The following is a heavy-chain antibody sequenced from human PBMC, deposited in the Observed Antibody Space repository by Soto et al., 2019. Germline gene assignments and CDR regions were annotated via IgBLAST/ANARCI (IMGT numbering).Heavy chain of an antibody. CDR3: AMTLGEIVVVPYGMDV. CDR1: GGSISSSSYY. D-gene: IGHD2-21*01. Sequence: QLQLQESGPGLVKPSETLSLTCTVSGGSISSSSYYWVWIRQSPGKGLEWIGSIYYSGSTYYNPSVKSRFTISVDTSKNQFSLKLSSVTAADTAVYYGAMTLGEIVVVPYGMDVWGQGTTVTVSS. V-gene: IGHV4-39*01. J-gene: IGHJ6*02. CDR2: IYYSGST.